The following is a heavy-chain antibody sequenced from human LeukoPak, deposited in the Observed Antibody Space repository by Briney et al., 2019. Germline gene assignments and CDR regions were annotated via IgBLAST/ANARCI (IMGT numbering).Heavy chain of an antibody. CDR2: INTNTGNP. V-gene: IGHV7-4-1*02. J-gene: IGHJ3*02. CDR1: GYTFTGYY. Sequence: ASVKVSCKASGYTFTGYYMHWVRQAPGQGLEWMGWINTNTGNPTYAQGFTGRFVFSLDTSVSTAYLQISSLKAEDTAVYYCARGIPGDAFDIWGQGTMVTVSS. CDR3: ARGIPGDAFDI. D-gene: IGHD2-2*02.